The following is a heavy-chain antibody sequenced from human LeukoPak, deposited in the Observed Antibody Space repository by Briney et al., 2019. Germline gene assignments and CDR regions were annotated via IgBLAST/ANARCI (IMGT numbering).Heavy chain of an antibody. Sequence: PGGSLRLSCVASGFNFNTYSMNWVRQAPGKGPEWVSSISSTSNYIYYAESVKGRFAVSRDNAKNSLYLQMNSLRADDTAVYYCARAGDILLVSYFHYYGMDVWGQGTTVIVSS. CDR3: ARAGDILLVSYFHYYGMDV. D-gene: IGHD7-27*01. J-gene: IGHJ6*02. CDR2: ISSTSNYI. CDR1: GFNFNTYS. V-gene: IGHV3-21*01.